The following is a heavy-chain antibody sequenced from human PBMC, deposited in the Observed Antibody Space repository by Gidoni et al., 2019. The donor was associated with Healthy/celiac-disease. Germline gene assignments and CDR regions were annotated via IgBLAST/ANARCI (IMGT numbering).Heavy chain of an antibody. CDR2: ISYDGSNK. J-gene: IGHJ4*02. CDR1: GFTFRRYG. V-gene: IGHV3-30*18. D-gene: IGHD2-2*02. Sequence: QVQLVESGGGVVQPGRSLRPSCAASGFTFRRYGMHWVRQAPGKGLEWVAVISYDGSNKYYADSVKGRFTISRDNSKNTLYLQMNSLRAEDTAVYYCAKEKVPAAIIAYFDYWGQGTLVTVSS. CDR3: AKEKVPAAIIAYFDY.